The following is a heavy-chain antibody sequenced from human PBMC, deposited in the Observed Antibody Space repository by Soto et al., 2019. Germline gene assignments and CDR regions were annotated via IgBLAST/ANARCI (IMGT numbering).Heavy chain of an antibody. CDR1: GYTFTSYG. D-gene: IGHD3-22*01. J-gene: IGHJ4*02. CDR3: ARESTYDSSGYYVDY. Sequence: GASVKVSCKASGYTFTSYGISWVRQAPGQGLEWMGWISAYNGNTNYAQKLQGRVTMTTDTSTSTAYMELRSLRSDDTAVYYCARESTYDSSGYYVDYWGQGTLVTVSS. CDR2: ISAYNGNT. V-gene: IGHV1-18*04.